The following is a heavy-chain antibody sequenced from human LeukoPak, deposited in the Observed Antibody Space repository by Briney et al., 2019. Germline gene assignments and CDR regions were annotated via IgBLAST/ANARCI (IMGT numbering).Heavy chain of an antibody. D-gene: IGHD3-22*01. CDR2: MNPNSGNT. V-gene: IGHV1-8*01. CDR3: AREETYYYDSSGAPLSREDAFDI. CDR1: GYTFTSYD. Sequence: ASVKVSCKASGYTFTSYDINWVRQATGQGLEWMGWMNPNSGNTGYAQKFQGRVTMTRDMSTSTVYMELSSLRSEDTAVYYCAREETYYYDSSGAPLSREDAFDIWGQGTMVTVSS. J-gene: IGHJ3*02.